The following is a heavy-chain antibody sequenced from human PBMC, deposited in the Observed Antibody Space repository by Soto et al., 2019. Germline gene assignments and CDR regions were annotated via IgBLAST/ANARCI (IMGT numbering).Heavy chain of an antibody. D-gene: IGHD6-19*01. CDR3: AHGSGWLSDY. CDR1: GFSLTSPAVG. Sequence: QITLKESGPTLVKPTQTLTLTCTFSGFSLTSPAVGVNWIRQPPGKALEWLALIYWDADKQYSPSLKSRLTITKDTSKTQVVLTMTNMDPVDTATYYCAHGSGWLSDYWGQGTLVTVSS. J-gene: IGHJ4*02. V-gene: IGHV2-5*02. CDR2: IYWDADK.